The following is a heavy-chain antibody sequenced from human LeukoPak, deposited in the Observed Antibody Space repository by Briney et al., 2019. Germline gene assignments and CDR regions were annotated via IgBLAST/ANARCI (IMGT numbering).Heavy chain of an antibody. Sequence: PGGSLRLSCEASGFTFSAYAMTWVRQAPGKGLEWVSAISGSGGATYYADSVKGRFTISRENSKNTLSLQMNSLRAEDTALYYCAKDRGVTTGLGSFDIWGQGTMVTVSS. J-gene: IGHJ3*02. CDR2: ISGSGGAT. CDR1: GFTFSAYA. D-gene: IGHD4-11*01. CDR3: AKDRGVTTGLGSFDI. V-gene: IGHV3-23*01.